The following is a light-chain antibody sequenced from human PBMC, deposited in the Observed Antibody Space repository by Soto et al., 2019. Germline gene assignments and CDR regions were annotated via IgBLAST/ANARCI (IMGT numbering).Light chain of an antibody. J-gene: IGKJ1*01. CDR1: QSISSTY. Sequence: EIVLTQSPGTLSLSPGERTTLSCRASQSISSTYFAWYQQKPGQAPRLLIYGASSRATGIPDRFSGSVSGTDFTLTISRLDPEDFAVYYCQQYGTSPQTVGQGTRVEI. CDR3: QQYGTSPQT. V-gene: IGKV3-20*01. CDR2: GAS.